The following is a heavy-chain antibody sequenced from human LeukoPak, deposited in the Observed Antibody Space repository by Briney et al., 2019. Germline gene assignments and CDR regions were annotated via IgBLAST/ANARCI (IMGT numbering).Heavy chain of an antibody. CDR1: GFPFSSYW. CDR3: ARDKGVQLWSTRYYFDY. CDR2: KKQDESEK. D-gene: IGHD5-18*01. V-gene: IGHV3-7*01. J-gene: IGHJ4*02. Sequence: GGPLRLSWAPSGFPFSSYWMSWLPEAPGKGLEWVPNKKQDESEKYYVDSVKGRFTISRDNAKNSLYLQMNSLRAEDTAVYYCARDKGVQLWSTRYYFDYWGQGTLVTVSS.